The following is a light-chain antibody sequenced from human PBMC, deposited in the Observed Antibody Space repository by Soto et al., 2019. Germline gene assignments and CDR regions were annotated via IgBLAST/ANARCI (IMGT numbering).Light chain of an antibody. Sequence: EFVSTQPPGTLSLSPGERPTLSCSASQSLTSSFMAWYQQKPGQAPRLLIYDTSSRASGTPDRFSGSGSGTDFTLTISRLETEDFAVFYCQQYGTSEIIFGQGTRLENK. J-gene: IGKJ5*01. CDR2: DTS. CDR1: QSLTSSF. V-gene: IGKV3-20*01. CDR3: QQYGTSEII.